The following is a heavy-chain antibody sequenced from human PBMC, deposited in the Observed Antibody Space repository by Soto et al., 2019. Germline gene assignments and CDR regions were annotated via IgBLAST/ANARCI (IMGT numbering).Heavy chain of an antibody. J-gene: IGHJ4*02. V-gene: IGHV3-21*01. CDR3: AREYCSGGSCYFDY. Sequence: GWSLRLSCAASGFTFSSYSMNWVRQAPGKGLEWVSSISSSSSYIYYADSVKGRFTISRDNAKNSLYLQMNSLRAEDTAVYYCAREYCSGGSCYFDYWGQGTLVTVSS. D-gene: IGHD2-15*01. CDR1: GFTFSSYS. CDR2: ISSSSSYI.